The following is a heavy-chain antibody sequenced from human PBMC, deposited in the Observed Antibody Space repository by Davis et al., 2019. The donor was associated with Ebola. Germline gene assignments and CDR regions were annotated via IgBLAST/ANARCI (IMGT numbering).Heavy chain of an antibody. CDR2: INTSGGST. CDR3: ARERPLFGSGTKNWFDL. J-gene: IGHJ5*02. Sequence: AASVKVSCKASGYTFSIYDMHWVRQAPGQGLEWMGMINTSGGSTGYAQKFQGRVTMTMDTSTRTVYMELSSLRSEDTAVYYCARERPLFGSGTKNWFDLWGQGTLVTVSS. CDR1: GYTFSIYD. V-gene: IGHV1-46*01. D-gene: IGHD3-10*01.